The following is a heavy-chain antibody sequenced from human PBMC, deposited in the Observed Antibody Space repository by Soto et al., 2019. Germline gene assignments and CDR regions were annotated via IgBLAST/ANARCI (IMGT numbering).Heavy chain of an antibody. Sequence: PGESLKISCKGSGYTFTSYWIGWVRQMPGKGLEWMGIIYAGDSETRYSPSFQGQVTISADKSISTVYLQWSSLKASDTAMYYCARQDSGSYYHDAFDIWGQGTMVTVSS. CDR1: GYTFTSYW. V-gene: IGHV5-51*01. CDR2: IYAGDSET. J-gene: IGHJ3*02. D-gene: IGHD1-26*01. CDR3: ARQDSGSYYHDAFDI.